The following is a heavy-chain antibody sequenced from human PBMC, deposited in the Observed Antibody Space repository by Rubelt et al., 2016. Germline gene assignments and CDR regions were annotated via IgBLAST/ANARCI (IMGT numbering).Heavy chain of an antibody. CDR1: GGSISSGGYY. Sequence: QLHLQESGPGLVKPSETLSLTCTVSGGSISSGGYYWSWIRQHPGKGLEWIGYIHDSGNTYYNPSLKSRVTISLDTSKNQFYLGVSSLTAADTAIYYCARHGVAPWLNYADYWGQGTLVTVSS. D-gene: IGHD2-2*01. V-gene: IGHV4-31*03. CDR3: ARHGVAPWLNYADY. J-gene: IGHJ4*02. CDR2: IHDSGNT.